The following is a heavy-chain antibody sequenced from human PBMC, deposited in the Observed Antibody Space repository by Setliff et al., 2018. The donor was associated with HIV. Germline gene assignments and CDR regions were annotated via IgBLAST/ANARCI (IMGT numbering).Heavy chain of an antibody. J-gene: IGHJ4*02. Sequence: SETLSLTCAVSGGSISDDKWWDWVRQPTGKGLEWIGEIYHTGRTNYDSSLKSRVTMSVDKTKNEFSLKMTSVTAADTAVYYCTRAPGGGKDYFAYWGRGILVTVSS. CDR1: GGSISDDKW. CDR2: IYHTGRT. CDR3: TRAPGGGKDYFAY. D-gene: IGHD3-16*01. V-gene: IGHV4-4*02.